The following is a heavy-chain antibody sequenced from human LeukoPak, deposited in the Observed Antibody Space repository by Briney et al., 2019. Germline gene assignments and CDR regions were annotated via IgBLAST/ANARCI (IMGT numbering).Heavy chain of an antibody. CDR2: IREERGQE. Sequence: GGSLRLSCAVSGFTFSGFWMSWSRQAPGKGLEWVANIREERGQEYYADSVKGRFTISKNSAKNSLYLQMNTLRVEDTAMYYCASLDTAKQPLANHWGQGTLVTVSS. CDR1: GFTFSGFW. CDR3: ASLDTAKQPLANH. J-gene: IGHJ5*02. V-gene: IGHV3-7*03. D-gene: IGHD5-18*01.